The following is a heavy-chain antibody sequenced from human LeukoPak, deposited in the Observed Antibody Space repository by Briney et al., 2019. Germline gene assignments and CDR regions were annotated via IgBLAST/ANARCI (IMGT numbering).Heavy chain of an antibody. J-gene: IGHJ4*02. Sequence: SETLSLTCTVSGGSIGSSSYYWGWIRQPPGKGLEWIGSIYYSGYTYYNPSLKSRVTISVDTSKSQFSLKLSSVTAADTAVYYCARVVGGNIDYWGQGTLVTVSS. CDR1: GGSIGSSSYY. CDR2: IYYSGYT. D-gene: IGHD4-23*01. CDR3: ARVVGGNIDY. V-gene: IGHV4-39*07.